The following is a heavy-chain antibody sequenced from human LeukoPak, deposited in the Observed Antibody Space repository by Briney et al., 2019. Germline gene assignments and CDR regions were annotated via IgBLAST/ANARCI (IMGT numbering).Heavy chain of an antibody. CDR1: GYTFTGYY. Sequence: ASVKVSCKASGYTFTGYYMLWVRLAPGQGLEWMGWINPDTGGTVYAQKFQGRVTMTRDTSIDTAYLQWSSLKASDTAMYYCARHVKVAEGGIQWGQGTLVTVSS. CDR3: ARHVKVAEGGIQ. CDR2: INPDTGGT. V-gene: IGHV1-2*02. D-gene: IGHD6-13*01. J-gene: IGHJ4*02.